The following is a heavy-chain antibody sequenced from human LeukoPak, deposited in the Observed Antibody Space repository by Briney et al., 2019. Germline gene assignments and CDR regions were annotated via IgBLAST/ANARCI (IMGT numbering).Heavy chain of an antibody. J-gene: IGHJ4*02. CDR2: ISGSGGST. Sequence: GGSLRLSCAASGFTFSSYAMSWVRQAPGNGLEWVSAISGSGGSTYYADSVKGRFTISRDNSKNTLYLQMNSLRAEDTAVYYCAKALYYYGSGSYSYYFDYWGQGTLVTVSS. CDR1: GFTFSSYA. CDR3: AKALYYYGSGSYSYYFDY. D-gene: IGHD3-10*01. V-gene: IGHV3-23*01.